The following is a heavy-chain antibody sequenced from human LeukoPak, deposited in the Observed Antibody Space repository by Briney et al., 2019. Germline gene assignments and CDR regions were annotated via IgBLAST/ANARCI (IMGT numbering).Heavy chain of an antibody. D-gene: IGHD3-9*01. CDR1: GGSFSGYY. CDR2: INHSGST. J-gene: IGHJ4*02. Sequence: PSETLSLACAVYGGSFSGYYWTWIRQSPEKGLEWIGEINHSGSTSYNPSLKSQVTISVDTSKNQFSLKLTSVTAADTAVYYCVRGPLLTHRRYFDFWGQGTLVTVSS. V-gene: IGHV4-34*01. CDR3: VRGPLLTHRRYFDF.